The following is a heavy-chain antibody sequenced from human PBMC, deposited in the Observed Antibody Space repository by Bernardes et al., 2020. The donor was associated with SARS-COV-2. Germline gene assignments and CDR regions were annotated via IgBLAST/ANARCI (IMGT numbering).Heavy chain of an antibody. J-gene: IGHJ6*04. V-gene: IGHV4-39*01. CDR2: IYSSGTT. CDR3: AGSSCGSDCYIGGLRSWDYGMDV. Sequence: SESLSLTCTVSGGSISNINDYWGWLLQPPGKGLEGIGSIYSSGTTYYNPSLQSRFPESVDTSKNQFSLRLSFATAPDTAVYYCAGSSCGSDCYIGGLRSWDYGMDVWGKGTTVIVSS. D-gene: IGHD2-21*02. CDR1: GGSISNINDY.